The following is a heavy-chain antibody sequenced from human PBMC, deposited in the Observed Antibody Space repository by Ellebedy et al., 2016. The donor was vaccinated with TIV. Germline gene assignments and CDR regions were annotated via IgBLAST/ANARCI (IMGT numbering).Heavy chain of an antibody. CDR1: GFSFNSYW. CDR3: ARAIYGASYL. CDR2: INQGGSLK. Sequence: GGSLRLSCAASGFSFNSYWMSWVRQAPGKGLEWVANINQGGSLKHYVDSVRGRFTISRDYAGNSLFLQMNSLGAEDTAVYYCARAIYGASYLWGRGTLVTVSS. V-gene: IGHV3-7*01. D-gene: IGHD4-17*01. J-gene: IGHJ2*01.